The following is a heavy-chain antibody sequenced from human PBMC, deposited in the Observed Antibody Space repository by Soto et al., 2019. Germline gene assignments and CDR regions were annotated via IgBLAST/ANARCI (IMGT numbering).Heavy chain of an antibody. V-gene: IGHV4-61*01. CDR2: IYYSGST. Sequence: QVQLQESGPGLVKPSETLSLTCTVSGGSVSSGSYYWSWIRQPPGKGLEWIGYIYYSGSTNYNPSLKSRVTISVDTSKNQFSLKLSSVTAADTAVYYCERELGRGYYYYFAMDVWGQGTTVTVSS. J-gene: IGHJ6*02. CDR3: ERELGRGYYYYFAMDV. D-gene: IGHD3-10*01. CDR1: GGSVSSGSYY.